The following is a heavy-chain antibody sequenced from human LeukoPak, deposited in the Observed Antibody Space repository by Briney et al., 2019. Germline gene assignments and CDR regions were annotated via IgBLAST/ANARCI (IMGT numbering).Heavy chain of an antibody. CDR1: GGTFSSYA. D-gene: IGHD6-13*01. Sequence: SVKVSCKASGGTFSSYAISWVRQAPGQGLEWMGRIIPILGIANYAQKFQGRVTITADKSTSTAYMELSSLRSEDTAVYYCARFIAAAGTYYYYYGMDVWGQGTTVTVSS. V-gene: IGHV1-69*04. J-gene: IGHJ6*02. CDR2: IIPILGIA. CDR3: ARFIAAAGTYYYYYGMDV.